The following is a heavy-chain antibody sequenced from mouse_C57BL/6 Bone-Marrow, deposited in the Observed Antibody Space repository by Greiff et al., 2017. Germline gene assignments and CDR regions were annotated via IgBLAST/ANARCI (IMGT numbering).Heavy chain of an antibody. D-gene: IGHD2-4*01. CDR2: IYPRDGST. Sequence: VQRVESDAELVKPGASVKISCKVSGYTFPDHTIHWMKQRPDQGLAWIGYIYPRDGSTKYHETFKGKATLTADKSASTDYMQLNSLTSEDSAVYFCAREGDDYTWFAYWGQGTLVTVSA. V-gene: IGHV1-78*01. CDR1: GYTFPDHT. J-gene: IGHJ3*01. CDR3: AREGDDYTWFAY.